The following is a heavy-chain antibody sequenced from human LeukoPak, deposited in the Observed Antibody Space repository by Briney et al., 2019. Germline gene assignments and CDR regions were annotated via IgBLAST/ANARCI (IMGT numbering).Heavy chain of an antibody. D-gene: IGHD2-15*01. CDR3: ARDVSGPGDY. J-gene: IGHJ4*02. V-gene: IGHV3-48*03. CDR2: ISSSSSTI. CDR1: GFTFSSYE. Sequence: GGSLRLSCGPSGFTFSSYEMNWVRQAPGKGLEWVSYISSSSSTIYYADSVEGRFTISRDNAKNSLYLQMNSLRDEDTAVYYCARDVSGPGDYWGQGTLVTVSS.